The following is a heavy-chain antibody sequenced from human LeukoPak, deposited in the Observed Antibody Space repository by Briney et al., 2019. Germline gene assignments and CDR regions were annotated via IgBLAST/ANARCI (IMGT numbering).Heavy chain of an antibody. CDR1: GYTFTDYY. CDR2: IKANSGDT. V-gene: IGHV1-2*02. J-gene: IGHJ6*02. CDR3: GRVTIFSPSHYYGMDV. Sequence: GASLKVSCKASGYTFTDYYIHWVRQAPGQGPEWMGWIKANSGDTNYAQKFQGRVTLTWDTSINTAYMEVNRLRSDDTAVYYCGRVTIFSPSHYYGMDVWGQGTAVTVSS. D-gene: IGHD3-3*01.